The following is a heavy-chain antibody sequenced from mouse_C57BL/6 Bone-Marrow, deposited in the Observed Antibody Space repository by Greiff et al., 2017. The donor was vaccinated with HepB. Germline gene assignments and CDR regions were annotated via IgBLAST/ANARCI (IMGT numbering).Heavy chain of an antibody. CDR3: ARRITTVVPYFDY. D-gene: IGHD1-1*01. CDR2: IYPRSGNT. J-gene: IGHJ2*01. V-gene: IGHV1-81*01. Sequence: VQLQQSGAELARPGASVKLSCKASGYTFTSYGISWVKQRTGQGLEWIGEIYPRSGNTNYNEKFKGKATLTADKSSSTAYMELRSLTSEDSAVYFCARRITTVVPYFDYWGQGTTLTVSS. CDR1: GYTFTSYG.